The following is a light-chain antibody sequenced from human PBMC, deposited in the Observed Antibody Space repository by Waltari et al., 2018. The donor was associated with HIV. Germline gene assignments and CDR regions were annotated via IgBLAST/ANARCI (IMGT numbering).Light chain of an antibody. CDR2: KAS. Sequence: DIQMTQSPSTLSASVGDRVSITCRASQNIHTWLAWYQQKPGKTPKLLIYKASGLESGVPSRFSGSGSGTEFNLTISSLQSDDFAVYYCQEYKTFSPTFGQGTKVEIK. V-gene: IGKV1-5*03. J-gene: IGKJ1*01. CDR1: QNIHTW. CDR3: QEYKTFSPT.